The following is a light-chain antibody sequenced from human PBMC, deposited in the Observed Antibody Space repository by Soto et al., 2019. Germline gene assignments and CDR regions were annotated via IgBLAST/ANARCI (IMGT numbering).Light chain of an antibody. CDR3: QQYNNWTPWT. J-gene: IGKJ1*01. V-gene: IGKV3-15*01. CDR1: QSVSTN. Sequence: EIVMTQSPATLSVAPGERVTLSCRASQSVSTNLAWYQQKPGQAPRLLIYGAYTRAIGIPARFSGSGFGTEFTLSISSLQSEDFAEYYCQQYNNWTPWTFGQGTKVEIK. CDR2: GAY.